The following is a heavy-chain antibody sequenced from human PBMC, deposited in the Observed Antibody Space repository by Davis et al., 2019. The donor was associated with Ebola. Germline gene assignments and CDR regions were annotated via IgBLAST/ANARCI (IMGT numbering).Heavy chain of an antibody. V-gene: IGHV1-18*01. CDR1: GYTFTSYG. J-gene: IGHJ6*02. D-gene: IGHD2-21*02. CDR2: ISAYNGNT. CDR3: ARDRGVRGLAYCGGDCYSLQDGMDV. Sequence: ASVKVSCKASGYTFTSYGISWVRQAPGQGLEWMGWISAYNGNTNYAQKLQGRVTMTTDTSTSTAYMELRSLRSDDTAVYYCARDRGVRGLAYCGGDCYSLQDGMDVWGQGTTVTVSS.